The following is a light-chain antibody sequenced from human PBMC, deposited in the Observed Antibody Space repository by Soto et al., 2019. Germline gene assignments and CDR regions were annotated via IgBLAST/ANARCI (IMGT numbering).Light chain of an antibody. CDR3: MQALQTPRT. CDR1: RSLLDSNGKNY. J-gene: IGKJ1*01. V-gene: IGKV2-28*01. Sequence: DIVMTQSPLSLPVTPGEPASISCRSSRSLLDSNGKNYLDWYLQRPGQSPQLLIYLGSTRASGCPERFSGSRSGTDFTMRISRVEAEDVGIYYYMQALQTPRTFGQGTKVESK. CDR2: LGS.